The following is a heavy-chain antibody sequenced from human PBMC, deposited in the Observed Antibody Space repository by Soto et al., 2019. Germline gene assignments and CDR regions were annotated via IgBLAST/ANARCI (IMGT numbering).Heavy chain of an antibody. D-gene: IGHD3-22*01. CDR1: GFTFSSYA. CDR2: ISSNGGST. CDR3: VKVSYYYDSSGYYFDY. J-gene: IGHJ4*02. V-gene: IGHV3-64D*08. Sequence: PGGSLRLSCSASGFTFSSYAMHWVRQAPGKGLEYVSAISSNGGSTYYADSVKGRFTISRDNSKNTLYLQMSSLRAEDTAVYYCVKVSYYYDSSGYYFDYWGQGTLVTVPQ.